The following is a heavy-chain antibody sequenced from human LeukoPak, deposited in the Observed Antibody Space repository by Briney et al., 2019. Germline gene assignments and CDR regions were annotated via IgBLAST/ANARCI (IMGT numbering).Heavy chain of an antibody. J-gene: IGHJ4*01. D-gene: IGHD3/OR15-3a*01. CDR3: ARDYDVLVGAFDS. CDR2: ISSSYIDL. CDR1: GFTFRNYN. V-gene: IGHV3-21*01. Sequence: GGSLRLSCAASGFTFRNYNMQGVRQAPGKGLEVGSSISSSYIDLYYADSVKGRFTISRDHARNFLYLRMDSLRAEDTAVYYCARDYDVLVGAFDSWGQGTPVTVSS.